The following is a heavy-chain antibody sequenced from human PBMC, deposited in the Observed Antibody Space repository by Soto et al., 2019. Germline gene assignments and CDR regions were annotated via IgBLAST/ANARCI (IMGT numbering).Heavy chain of an antibody. D-gene: IGHD2-21*01. Sequence: PGGSLRLSCAASGFTFSTFGMHWVRQAPGKGLEWVAVLLSDGSNRYYADSVKGRFTISRDISKNTLYLLMSSLRAEDTAVYYCAGGDHYLPYWGLGTLVTVSS. CDR2: LLSDGSNR. V-gene: IGHV3-33*01. CDR3: AGGDHYLPY. J-gene: IGHJ4*02. CDR1: GFTFSTFG.